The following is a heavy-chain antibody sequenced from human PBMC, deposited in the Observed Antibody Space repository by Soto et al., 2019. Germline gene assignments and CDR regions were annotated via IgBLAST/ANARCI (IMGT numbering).Heavy chain of an antibody. CDR1: GGSINTFY. D-gene: IGHD5-12*01. CDR2: IFSSGST. Sequence: SETLSLTCAVYGGSINTFYWSWVRQPAGKGLEWIGRIFSSGSTSFNPSLESRVAMPVDTSKNHFSLNLSSVTAADMAVYYCARKGSYSAYNFAHGIQLWSFDFWGQGALVTVSS. J-gene: IGHJ4*02. CDR3: ARKGSYSAYNFAHGIQLWSFDF. V-gene: IGHV4-59*10.